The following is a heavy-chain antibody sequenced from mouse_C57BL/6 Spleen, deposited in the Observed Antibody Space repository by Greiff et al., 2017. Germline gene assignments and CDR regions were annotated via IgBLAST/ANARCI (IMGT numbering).Heavy chain of an antibody. CDR1: GFSLTSYG. D-gene: IGHD1-1*02. V-gene: IGHV2-6*03. CDR3: ARLWGSGGYAMDY. J-gene: IGHJ4*01. CDR2: IWSDGST. Sequence: VQLQQSGPGLVAPSQSLSITCTVSGFSLTSYGVHWVRQPPGKGLEWLVVIWSDGSTTYNSALKSRLSISKDNSKSQVFLKMNSLQTDDTAMYYCARLWGSGGYAMDYWGQGTSVTVSS.